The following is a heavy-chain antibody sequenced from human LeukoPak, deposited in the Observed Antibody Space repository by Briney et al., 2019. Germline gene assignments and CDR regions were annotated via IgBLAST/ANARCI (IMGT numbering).Heavy chain of an antibody. Sequence: ASVKVSCKASGYTFTGYYMHWVRQAPGQGLEWMGWINPNSGGTNYAQKFQSRVTMTRDTSISTAYMELSRLRSDDTAVYYCAGGAVKATNWSDPWGQGTLVTVSS. CDR1: GYTFTGYY. CDR2: INPNSGGT. J-gene: IGHJ5*02. CDR3: AGGAVKATNWSDP. V-gene: IGHV1-2*02.